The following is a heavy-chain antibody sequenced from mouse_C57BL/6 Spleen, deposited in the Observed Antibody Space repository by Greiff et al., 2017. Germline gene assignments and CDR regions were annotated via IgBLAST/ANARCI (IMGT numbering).Heavy chain of an antibody. J-gene: IGHJ2*01. Sequence: QVQLQQPGAELVMPGASVKLSCKASGYTFTSYWMHWVKQRPGQGLEWIGEIDPSDSYTNYNQKFKGKATLTVDTSSSTAYMQLSSLTSEDSAVYYCARLQSELFDYWGQGTTLTVSS. CDR3: ARLQSELFDY. CDR1: GYTFTSYW. CDR2: IDPSDSYT. V-gene: IGHV1-69*01.